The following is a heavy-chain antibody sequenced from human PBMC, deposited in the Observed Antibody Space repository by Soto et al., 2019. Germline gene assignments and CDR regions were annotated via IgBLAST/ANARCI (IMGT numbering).Heavy chain of an antibody. CDR3: ARWSYLDY. J-gene: IGHJ4*02. CDR1: GFSFGSYA. Sequence: PVGSLRLSCAASGFSFGSYALSWVRQAPGKGLEWVSTISGSDGKTFYADSVKGRFSISRDTSQSTLYLQMNSLRADDTAMYYCARWSYLDYWGQGTRVTVS. CDR2: ISGSDGKT. D-gene: IGHD3-3*01. V-gene: IGHV3-23*01.